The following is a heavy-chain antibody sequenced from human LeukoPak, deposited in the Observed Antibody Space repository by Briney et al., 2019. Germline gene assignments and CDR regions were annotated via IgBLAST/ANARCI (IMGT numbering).Heavy chain of an antibody. V-gene: IGHV3-23*01. Sequence: PVGSLRLSCAASGFTFSSYAMSWVRQAPGKGLEWVSAISGSGGSTYYADSVKGRFTISRDNSKNTLYLQMNSLRAEDTALYYCAKYRGYALDIWGQGTMVTVSS. CDR1: GFTFSSYA. CDR3: AKYRGYALDI. D-gene: IGHD5-12*01. J-gene: IGHJ3*02. CDR2: ISGSGGST.